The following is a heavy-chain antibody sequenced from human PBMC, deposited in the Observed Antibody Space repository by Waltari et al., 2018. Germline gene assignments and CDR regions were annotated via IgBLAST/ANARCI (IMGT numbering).Heavy chain of an antibody. V-gene: IGHV4-34*01. Sequence: QVQLQQWGAGLLKPSETLSLTCAVYGGSFSGYYWSWIRPPPGKGLEWIGEINYSGSTNYNPSLKSRVTISVDTSKNQFSLKLSSVTTADTAVYYCARGITVTPFDYWGQGTLVTVSS. J-gene: IGHJ4*02. CDR3: ARGITVTPFDY. CDR1: GGSFSGYY. D-gene: IGHD4-4*01. CDR2: INYSGST.